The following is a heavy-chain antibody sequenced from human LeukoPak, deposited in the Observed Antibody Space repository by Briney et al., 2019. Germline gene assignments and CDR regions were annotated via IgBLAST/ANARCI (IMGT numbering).Heavy chain of an antibody. CDR3: ARGSAPTFDY. CDR2: VSISGGST. J-gene: IGHJ4*02. Sequence: GGSLRLSCAASGFTFSNYAMSWVRQAPGKGLEWVSAVSISGGSTYYADSVKGRFTISRDNAKNSLYLQMNSLRAEDTAVYYCARGSAPTFDYWGQGTLVTVSS. CDR1: GFTFSNYA. V-gene: IGHV3-23*01.